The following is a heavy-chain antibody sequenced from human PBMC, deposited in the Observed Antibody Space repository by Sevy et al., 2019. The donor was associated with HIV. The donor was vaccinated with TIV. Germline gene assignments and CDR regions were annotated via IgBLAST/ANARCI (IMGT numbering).Heavy chain of an antibody. CDR1: GGTFSSYA. CDR3: ARGAPPPYCSGWFLDY. D-gene: IGHD6-19*01. V-gene: IGHV1-69*13. CDR2: IIPIFGTA. J-gene: IGHJ4*02. Sequence: ASVKVSCKASGGTFSSYAISWVRQAPGQGLEWMGGIIPIFGTANYAQKFQGKVTITADESTSTAYMELSSLRSEDRAVYYCARGAPPPYCSGWFLDYWGQGTLVTVSS.